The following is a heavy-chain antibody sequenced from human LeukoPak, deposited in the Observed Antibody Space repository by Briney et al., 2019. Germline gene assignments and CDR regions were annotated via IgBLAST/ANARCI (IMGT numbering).Heavy chain of an antibody. CDR2: ISGLGGIT. CDR3: AELGITMIGGV. J-gene: IGHJ6*04. V-gene: IGHV3-23*01. Sequence: GGSLRLSCAASGFTFSSYAMSWVRQAPGKGLEWVSSISGLGGITYYADSVKGRFTISRDNSKNSLYLQMNSLRAEDTAVYYCAELGITMIGGVWGKGTTVTISS. CDR1: GFTFSSYA. D-gene: IGHD3-10*02.